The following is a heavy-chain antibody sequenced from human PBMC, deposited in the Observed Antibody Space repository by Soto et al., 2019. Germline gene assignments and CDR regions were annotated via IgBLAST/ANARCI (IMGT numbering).Heavy chain of an antibody. CDR1: GYTFTSYG. J-gene: IGHJ4*02. D-gene: IGHD1-26*01. V-gene: IGHV1-18*01. CDR2: ISAYNGNT. CDR3: ARDAAVGLFDY. Sequence: ASVKVSWKASGYTFTSYGISWVRQAPGQGLEWMGWISAYNGNTNYAQKLQGRFTMTTDTSTSTAYMELRSLRSDDTAVYYCARDAAVGLFDYWGQGTLVTVSS.